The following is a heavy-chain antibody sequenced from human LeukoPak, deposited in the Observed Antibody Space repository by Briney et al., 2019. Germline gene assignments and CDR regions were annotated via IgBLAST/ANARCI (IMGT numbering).Heavy chain of an antibody. V-gene: IGHV3-21*01. D-gene: IGHD4-23*01. CDR1: EFTFSSYS. CDR3: ARGGKNIEYFQH. J-gene: IGHJ1*01. Sequence: PGGSLRLSCAASEFTFSSYSMNWVRQAPGKGLEWVSPISSSGSYIYYADSVKGRFTISRDNAKNSLYLQMNSLRAEDTAVYYCARGGKNIEYFQHWGQGTLVTVSS. CDR2: ISSSGSYI.